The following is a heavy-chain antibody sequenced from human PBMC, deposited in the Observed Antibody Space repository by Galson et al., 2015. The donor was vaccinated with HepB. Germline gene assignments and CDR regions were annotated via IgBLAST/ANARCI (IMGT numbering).Heavy chain of an antibody. CDR2: ISGGGSST. CDR3: AQGYGLFES. J-gene: IGHJ5*01. Sequence: SLRLSCAASGFPFNNAWMTWVRQAPGMGLEWLSTISGGGSSTYYTDSVKGRFTISRDNSKNTLNLQMRRLRAEDAAVYYFAQGYGLFESWGQGVLVTVSS. CDR1: GFPFNNAW. D-gene: IGHD3-16*01. V-gene: IGHV3-23*01.